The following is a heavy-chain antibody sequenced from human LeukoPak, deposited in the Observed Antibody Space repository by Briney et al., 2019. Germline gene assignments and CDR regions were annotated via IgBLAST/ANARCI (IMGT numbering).Heavy chain of an antibody. CDR1: GGSISSDSHY. D-gene: IGHD1-26*01. J-gene: IGHJ4*02. Sequence: SETLSVTCTVSGGSISSDSHYWGWIRQPPGKGLEWIGSIYHSGSTYYNPSLKSRVTISVDTSKNQFSLKLSSVTAADTAVYYCARVGGSYSNYYFDYWGQGTLVTVSS. V-gene: IGHV4-39*07. CDR3: ARVGGSYSNYYFDY. CDR2: IYHSGST.